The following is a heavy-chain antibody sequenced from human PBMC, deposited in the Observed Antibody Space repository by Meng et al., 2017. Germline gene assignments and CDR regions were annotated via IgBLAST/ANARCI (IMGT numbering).Heavy chain of an antibody. Sequence: GESLKISCAASGFTFSSYAMHWVRQAPGKGLEWVAVISYDGSNKYYADSVKGRFTISRDNSKNTLYLHMNSLRAEDTAVYYCAKMSSSWSLYWGQGTRVTVSS. J-gene: IGHJ4*02. D-gene: IGHD6-13*01. CDR1: GFTFSSYA. V-gene: IGHV3-30*04. CDR2: ISYDGSNK. CDR3: AKMSSSWSLY.